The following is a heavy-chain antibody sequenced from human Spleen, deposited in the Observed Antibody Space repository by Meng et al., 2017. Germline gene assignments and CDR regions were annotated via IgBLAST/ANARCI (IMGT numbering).Heavy chain of an antibody. CDR1: GGSFSGYY. CDR2: INHSGST. V-gene: IGHV4-34*01. CDR3: ARRRGHSSSWPFDY. D-gene: IGHD6-13*01. J-gene: IGHJ4*02. Sequence: VQLPRWGEGLLRPAEALPLPCAVYGGSFSGYYWSWIHQPPGKGLEWIGEINHSGSTNYNPSLKSRVTISVDTSKNQFSLKLSSVTAADTAVYYCARRRGHSSSWPFDYWGQGTLVTVSS.